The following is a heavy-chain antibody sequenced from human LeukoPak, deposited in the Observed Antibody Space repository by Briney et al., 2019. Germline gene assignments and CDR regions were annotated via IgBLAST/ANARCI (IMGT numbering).Heavy chain of an antibody. CDR1: GGSISPYF. V-gene: IGHV4-59*01. CDR3: ARDDYRGVTNFDP. Sequence: SETLSLTCTVSGGSISPYFWSWIRQPPGKGLEWIGYISYTGSANYNPSLKSRVTISVDTSKNQFSLQLTSVTAADTAVYYCARDDYRGVTNFDPWGQGTLVTVSS. CDR2: ISYTGSA. D-gene: IGHD3-10*01. J-gene: IGHJ5*02.